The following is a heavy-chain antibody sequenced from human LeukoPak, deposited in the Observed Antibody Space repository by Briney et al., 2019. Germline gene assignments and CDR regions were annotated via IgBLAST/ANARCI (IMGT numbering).Heavy chain of an antibody. J-gene: IGHJ4*02. D-gene: IGHD3-22*01. CDR2: INPSGGST. CDR3: AGDSSGYNTFDY. Sequence: ASVKVSCKASGGPFSSYAISWVRQAPGQGLEWMGIINPSGGSTSYAQKFQGKVTMTRDTSTSTVYMELSSLRSEDTAVYYCAGDSSGYNTFDYWGQGTLVTVSS. CDR1: GGPFSSYA. V-gene: IGHV1-46*03.